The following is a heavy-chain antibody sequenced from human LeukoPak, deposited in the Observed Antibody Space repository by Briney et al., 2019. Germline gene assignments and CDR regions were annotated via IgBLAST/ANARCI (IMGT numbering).Heavy chain of an antibody. CDR1: GGSISSSSYY. J-gene: IGHJ4*02. V-gene: IGHV4-39*07. D-gene: IGHD3-22*01. Sequence: SETLSLTCTVSGGSISSSSYYWGWIRQPPGKGLEWIGSIYYRGSTYYNPSLKSRVTISVDTSKNQFSLKLSSVTAADTAVYYCARESWTYYYDSSGTPDYFDYWGQGTLVTVSS. CDR2: IYYRGST. CDR3: ARESWTYYYDSSGTPDYFDY.